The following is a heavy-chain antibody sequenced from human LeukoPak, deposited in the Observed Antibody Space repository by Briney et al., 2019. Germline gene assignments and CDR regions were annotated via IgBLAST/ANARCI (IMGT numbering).Heavy chain of an antibody. D-gene: IGHD4-23*01. CDR1: GFTFSSYG. CDR2: IYYDGSNK. J-gene: IGHJ4*02. CDR3: VRMGGDNGGKTLEN. Sequence: ERSRRLSCAASGFTFSSYGMDWVRQSPGNGLDWVAMIYYDGSNKYYADSVKGRFTISRDNSRNTVYLQMNSLRVEDTAVYFCVRMGGDNGGKTLENWGQGTLVIVSS. V-gene: IGHV3-33*01.